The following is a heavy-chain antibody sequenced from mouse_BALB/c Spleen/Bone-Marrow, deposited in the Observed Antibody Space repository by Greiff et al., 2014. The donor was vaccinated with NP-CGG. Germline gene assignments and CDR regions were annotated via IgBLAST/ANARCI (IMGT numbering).Heavy chain of an antibody. CDR1: GYAFSSSW. CDR2: IYPGDGDT. Sequence: QVQLQQSGPELVKPGASVKTSCTGSGYAFSSSWMNWVKQRPGQGLEWIGRIYPGDGDTNSNGRFKGKATLTADRSSNTAYMQLSSLTSVDPAVYFCARSAYYGSSYGAMDYWGQGTSVTVSS. J-gene: IGHJ4*01. CDR3: ARSAYYGSSYGAMDY. D-gene: IGHD1-1*01. V-gene: IGHV1-82*01.